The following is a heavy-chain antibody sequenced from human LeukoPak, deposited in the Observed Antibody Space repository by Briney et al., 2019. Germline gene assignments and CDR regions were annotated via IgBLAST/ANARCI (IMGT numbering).Heavy chain of an antibody. CDR3: ARGGDSSGYYLLDAFDI. J-gene: IGHJ3*02. V-gene: IGHV4-34*01. CDR2: INHSGST. CDR1: GGSFSGYY. D-gene: IGHD3-22*01. Sequence: KTSETLSLTCAVYGGSFSGYYWSWIRQPPGKGLEWIGEINHSGSTNYNPSLKSRVTISVDTSKNQLSLKLSSVTAADTAVYYCARGGDSSGYYLLDAFDIWGQGTMVTVSS.